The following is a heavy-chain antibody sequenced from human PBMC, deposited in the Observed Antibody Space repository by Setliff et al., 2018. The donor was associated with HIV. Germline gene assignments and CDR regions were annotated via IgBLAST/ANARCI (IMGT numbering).Heavy chain of an antibody. CDR1: GGSFSAYH. CDR2: INHSGST. J-gene: IGHJ4*01. CDR3: ARGRDYTGSWFRPFYLDF. Sequence: SETLSLTCAVYGGSFSAYHWSWIRQTPGKGLAWLGEINHSGSTAYNLALESRVSMSIDTSKNQFSLKLTAVTAADTAIYYCARGRDYTGSWFRPFYLDFWGHGNLVTVSS. V-gene: IGHV4-34*01. D-gene: IGHD3-3*01.